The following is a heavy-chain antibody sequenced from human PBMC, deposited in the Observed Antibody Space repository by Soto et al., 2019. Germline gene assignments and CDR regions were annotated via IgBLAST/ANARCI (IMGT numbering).Heavy chain of an antibody. Sequence: EVQLVESGGGLVQPGRSLRLSCAASGFTFDDYAMHWVRQVPGKGLEWVSGINWNSGSIGYGDSVKGRLAISRDNAKNSLHLQMNSLSAEDTACYYCVKDESINCYGGHFRHWGQGTLVTVSS. V-gene: IGHV3-9*01. CDR1: GFTFDDYA. CDR3: VKDESINCYGGHFRH. J-gene: IGHJ1*01. D-gene: IGHD4-17*01. CDR2: INWNSGSI.